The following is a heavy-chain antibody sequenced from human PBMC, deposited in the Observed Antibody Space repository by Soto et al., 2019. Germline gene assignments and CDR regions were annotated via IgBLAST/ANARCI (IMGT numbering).Heavy chain of an antibody. Sequence: QVQLVQSGAEVKKPGSSVKVSCKASGGTFSSYAISWVRQAPGQGLEWMGGIIPIFGTANYAQKFQGRVTITADKSTSSAYLELSSLRSEDTAVYYCARTLGFGGGYSLLGMDVWGQGTTVTVSS. V-gene: IGHV1-69*06. CDR1: GGTFSSYA. J-gene: IGHJ6*02. CDR3: ARTLGFGGGYSLLGMDV. CDR2: IIPIFGTA. D-gene: IGHD3-3*01.